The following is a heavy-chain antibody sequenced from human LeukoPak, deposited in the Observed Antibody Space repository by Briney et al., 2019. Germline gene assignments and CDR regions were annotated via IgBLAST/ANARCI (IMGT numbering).Heavy chain of an antibody. CDR2: IKQDGSEK. D-gene: IGHD3-10*01. Sequence: ETLSLTCTVSGGSISRDYWSWIRQPPGKGLEWVANIKQDGSEKYYGDSVKGRFTISRDNAKNSVYLQMNSLRAEDTAVYYCTRRGLWGQGTLVTVSS. V-gene: IGHV3-7*01. J-gene: IGHJ4*02. CDR3: TRRGL. CDR1: GGSISRDY.